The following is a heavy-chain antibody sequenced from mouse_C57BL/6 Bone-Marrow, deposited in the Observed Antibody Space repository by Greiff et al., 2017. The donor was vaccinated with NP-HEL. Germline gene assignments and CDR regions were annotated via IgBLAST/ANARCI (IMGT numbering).Heavy chain of an antibody. CDR1: GFTFSSYA. CDR3: ARDSYYYGSPYWYFDV. V-gene: IGHV5-4*01. D-gene: IGHD1-1*01. CDR2: ISDGGSYT. J-gene: IGHJ1*03. Sequence: DVMLVESGGGLVKPGGSLKLSCAASGFTFSSYAMSWVRQTPEKRLEWVATISDGGSYTYYPDNVKGRFTISRDNAKNNLYLQMSHLKSEDTAMYYCARDSYYYGSPYWYFDVWGTGTTVTVSS.